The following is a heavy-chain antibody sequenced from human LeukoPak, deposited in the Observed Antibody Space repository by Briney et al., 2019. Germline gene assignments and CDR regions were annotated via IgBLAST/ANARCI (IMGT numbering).Heavy chain of an antibody. V-gene: IGHV4-34*01. Sequence: GSLRLSCAASGFTFSSYAMSWIRQPPGKGLEWIGEINHSGSTNYNPSLKSRVTISVDTSKNQFSLKLRSVTAADTAVYYCARGLAIFWSRTHIPSGMDVWGQGTTVTVSS. CDR3: ARGLAIFWSRTHIPSGMDV. J-gene: IGHJ6*02. CDR1: GFTFSSYA. CDR2: INHSGST. D-gene: IGHD3-3*01.